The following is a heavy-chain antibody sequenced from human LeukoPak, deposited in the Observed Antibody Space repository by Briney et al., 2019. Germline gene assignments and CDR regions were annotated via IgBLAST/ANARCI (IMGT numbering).Heavy chain of an antibody. Sequence: ASVKVSCKASGYTFTGYYMHWVRQAPGQGLEWMGIINPSGGSTGYPQKFQGRVTMTRDTSTMTVYMELTSLRSEDTAVYYCVRERERGTYFIWGQGTLVTVSS. J-gene: IGHJ4*02. V-gene: IGHV1-46*01. CDR3: VRERERGTYFI. CDR2: INPSGGST. D-gene: IGHD3-10*01. CDR1: GYTFTGYY.